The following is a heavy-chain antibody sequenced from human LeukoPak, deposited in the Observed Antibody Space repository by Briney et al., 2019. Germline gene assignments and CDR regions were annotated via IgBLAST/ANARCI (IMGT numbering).Heavy chain of an antibody. D-gene: IGHD4-17*01. J-gene: IGHJ4*02. Sequence: PSETLSFTCTVSGGSISSSSYYWGWIRQPPGKGLEWIGSIYYSGSTYYNPSLKSRVTISVDTSKNQFSLKLSSLTAADTAVYYRAGYPYGDYSFDYWGQGTLVAVSS. CDR1: GGSISSSSYY. CDR2: IYYSGST. V-gene: IGHV4-39*01. CDR3: AGYPYGDYSFDY.